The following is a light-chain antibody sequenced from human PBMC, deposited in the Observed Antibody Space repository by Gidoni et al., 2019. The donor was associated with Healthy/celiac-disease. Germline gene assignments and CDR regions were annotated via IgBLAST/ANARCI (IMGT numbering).Light chain of an antibody. V-gene: IGLV3-19*01. Sequence: SSELTQDPAVSVALGQTVRITCQGDRLRSYSASWYQQKPGQAPVLVIYGKNNRPSGSPDRFSGSSSGNTASLTITGAQAEDEADYYCNSRDSSGNLWVFGGGTKLTVL. CDR3: NSRDSSGNLWV. J-gene: IGLJ3*02. CDR1: RLRSYS. CDR2: GKN.